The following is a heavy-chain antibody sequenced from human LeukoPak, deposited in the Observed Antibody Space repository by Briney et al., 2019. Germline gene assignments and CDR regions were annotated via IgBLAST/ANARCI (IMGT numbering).Heavy chain of an antibody. Sequence: GGSLRLSCAASGFTVSSNYMSWVRQAPGKGLEWVSVIYSGGSTYYADSVKGRFTISRDHSKNTLYLQMNSLRAEDTAVYYCARGFYAGGYVFDYWGQGTLVTVSS. CDR3: ARGFYAGGYVFDY. D-gene: IGHD6-25*01. V-gene: IGHV3-66*01. CDR2: IYSGGST. CDR1: GFTVSSNY. J-gene: IGHJ4*02.